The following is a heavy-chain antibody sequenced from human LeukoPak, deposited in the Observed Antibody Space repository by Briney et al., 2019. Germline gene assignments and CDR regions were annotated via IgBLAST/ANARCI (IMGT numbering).Heavy chain of an antibody. V-gene: IGHV4-34*01. CDR1: GGSFSGYY. CDR2: INHSGST. D-gene: IGHD2-2*01. CDR3: ARVEVPNPASFDY. J-gene: IGHJ4*02. Sequence: NPSETLSLTCAVYGGSFSGYYWSWIRQPPGKGLEWIGEINHSGSTNYNPSLKSRVTISVDTSKNQFSLKLSSVTAADTAVYYCARVEVPNPASFDYWGQGTLVTVSS.